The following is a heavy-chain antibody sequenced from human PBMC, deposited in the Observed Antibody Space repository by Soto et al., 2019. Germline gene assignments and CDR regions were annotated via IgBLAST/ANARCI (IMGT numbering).Heavy chain of an antibody. J-gene: IGHJ4*02. CDR2: ISNDGNNK. D-gene: IGHD3-10*01. Sequence: GSLRLSCAASGFTFSSFGMHWVRRAPGKGLEWVAVISNDGNNKHYADSVKGRFTISRDNSKNTLYPQMNSLRAEDTAVYYCAKDSGRGSADYYFDYWGQGTLVTVSS. CDR1: GFTFSSFG. V-gene: IGHV3-30*18. CDR3: AKDSGRGSADYYFDY.